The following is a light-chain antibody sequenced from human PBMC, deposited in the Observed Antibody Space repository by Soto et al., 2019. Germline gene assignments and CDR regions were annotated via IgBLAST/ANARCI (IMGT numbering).Light chain of an antibody. J-gene: IGKJ4*01. CDR2: GAS. Sequence: EIVLTQSPGTLSLSPGERATLSCRASQSVSSSYLAWYQQKPGQAPRLLIYGASSRATGIPDRFSGSGSGTDFTLTISRLEPEDLAVYYCQQHGSSALTFGGGTKVDI. V-gene: IGKV3-20*01. CDR1: QSVSSSY. CDR3: QQHGSSALT.